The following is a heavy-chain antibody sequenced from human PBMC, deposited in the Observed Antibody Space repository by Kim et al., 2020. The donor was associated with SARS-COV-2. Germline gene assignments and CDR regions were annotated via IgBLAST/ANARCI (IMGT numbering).Heavy chain of an antibody. J-gene: IGHJ4*02. CDR1: GGSISSYY. CDR3: ARRRSNGYSYGYDY. V-gene: IGHV4-59*13. D-gene: IGHD5-18*01. CDR2: IYYSGST. Sequence: SETLSLTCTVSGGSISSYYWSWIRQPPGKGLEWIGYIYYSGSTNYNPSLKSRVTISVDTSKNQFSLKLSSVTAADTAVYYCARRRSNGYSYGYDYWGQGTLVTVSS.